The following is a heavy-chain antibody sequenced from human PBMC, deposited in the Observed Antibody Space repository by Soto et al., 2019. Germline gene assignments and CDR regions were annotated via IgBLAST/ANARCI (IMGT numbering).Heavy chain of an antibody. CDR1: GYTFTSYG. J-gene: IGHJ1*01. CDR3: ASGEGSSSSGYFQH. CDR2: ISAYNGNT. V-gene: IGHV1-18*01. Sequence: ASVKVSCKASGYTFTSYGISWVRQAPGQGLEWMGWISAYNGNTNYAQKLQGRVTMTTDTSTSPAYMELRSLRSDDTAVYYCASGEGSSSSGYFQHWGQGTLVTVSS. D-gene: IGHD6-6*01.